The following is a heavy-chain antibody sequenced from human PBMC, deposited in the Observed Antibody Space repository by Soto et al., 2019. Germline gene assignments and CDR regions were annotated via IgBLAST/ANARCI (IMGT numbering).Heavy chain of an antibody. V-gene: IGHV3-23*01. CDR3: AKDRYGDYGGIDY. Sequence: EVQLLESGGGLVQPGGSLGLSFAASGFTFSTYAMMWVRQAPGKGLEWVSVITGSGGSTYYADSVKGRFTISRDSSKKTLFLQMNSLRPEDTAVYYCAKDRYGDYGGIDYWGQGTMVTVSS. J-gene: IGHJ4*02. CDR1: GFTFSTYA. CDR2: ITGSGGST. D-gene: IGHD4-17*01.